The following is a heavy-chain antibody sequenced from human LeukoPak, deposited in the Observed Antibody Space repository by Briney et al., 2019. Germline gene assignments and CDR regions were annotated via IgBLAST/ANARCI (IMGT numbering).Heavy chain of an antibody. J-gene: IGHJ4*02. CDR1: GFTVSSNY. D-gene: IGHD2-2*01. CDR3: ARTVPAATRVYYFDY. Sequence: GGSLRLSCAASGFTVSSNYMSWVRQAPGKGLEWVANIKQDGSEKYYVDSVKGRFTISRDNAKNSLYLQMNSLRAEDTAVYYCARTVPAATRVYYFDYWGQGTLVTVSS. V-gene: IGHV3-7*01. CDR2: IKQDGSEK.